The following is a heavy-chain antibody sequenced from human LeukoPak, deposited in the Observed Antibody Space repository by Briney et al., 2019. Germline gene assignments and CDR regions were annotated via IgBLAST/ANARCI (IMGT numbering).Heavy chain of an antibody. D-gene: IGHD1-7*01. CDR2: ISSNGGST. J-gene: IGHJ6*03. V-gene: IGHV3-64*01. Sequence: PGGSLRLSCAASGFTFSSYAMHWVRQAPGKGLEYVSAISSNGGSTYYANSVKGRFTISRDNSKNTLYLQMGSLRAEDVAVYYCAREGTILYMDVWGKGTTVTVSS. CDR1: GFTFSSYA. CDR3: AREGTILYMDV.